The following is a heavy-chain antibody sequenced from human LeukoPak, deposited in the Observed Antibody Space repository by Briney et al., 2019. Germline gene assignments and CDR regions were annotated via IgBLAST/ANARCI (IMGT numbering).Heavy chain of an antibody. CDR3: AAVHSSSSEMIDY. J-gene: IGHJ4*02. D-gene: IGHD6-6*01. V-gene: IGHV4-59*01. CDR2: IYYSGST. CDR1: GGSISSYY. Sequence: SETLSLTCTVSGGSISSYYWSWIRQPPGKGLEWIGYIYYSGSTNYNPSLKSRVTISVDTSKNQFSLKLSSVTAADTAVYYCAAVHSSSSEMIDYWGQGTLVTVSS.